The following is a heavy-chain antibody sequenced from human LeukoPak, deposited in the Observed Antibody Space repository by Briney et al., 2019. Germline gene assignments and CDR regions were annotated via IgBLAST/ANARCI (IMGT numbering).Heavy chain of an antibody. CDR3: ARGAWATRLAS. CDR1: GESLNSYY. V-gene: IGHV4-34*01. Sequence: PSETLSLTCAVYGESLNSYYCSWVRQPPGEGLEWIGEIYESGTTKYNPSLKSRVAISMVPSKQQFSLILSSVTAADTAVYYCARGAWATRLASWGRGTPVIVSS. D-gene: IGHD2-15*01. J-gene: IGHJ4*02. CDR2: IYESGTT.